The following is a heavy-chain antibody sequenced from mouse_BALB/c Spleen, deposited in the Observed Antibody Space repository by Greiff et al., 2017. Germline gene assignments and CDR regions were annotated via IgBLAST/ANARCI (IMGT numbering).Heavy chain of an antibody. CDR2: ISSGSSTI. J-gene: IGHJ4*01. CDR1: GFTFSSFG. V-gene: IGHV5-17*02. Sequence: EVKLVESGGGLVQPGGSRKLSCAASGFTFSSFGMHWVRQAPEKGLEWVAYISSGSSTIYYADTVKGRFTISRDNPKNTLFLQMTSLRSEDTAMYYCARAITTVVGAMDYWGQGTSVTVSS. D-gene: IGHD1-1*01. CDR3: ARAITTVVGAMDY.